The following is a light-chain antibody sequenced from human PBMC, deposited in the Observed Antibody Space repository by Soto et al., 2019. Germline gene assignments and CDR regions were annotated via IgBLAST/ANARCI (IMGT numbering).Light chain of an antibody. CDR1: SGYIAANY. CDR2: EDN. J-gene: IGLJ3*02. V-gene: IGLV6-57*02. CDR3: QSFDHNSRAV. Sequence: NFMLTQPHSVSESPGKTVTISCTGSSGYIAANYVQWFQQRPGSAPTVVIYEDNQRPSGVPDRFSGSIVTSSNSASLPISGLTAEDEDDHYCQSFDHNSRAVFGGGTKVTVL.